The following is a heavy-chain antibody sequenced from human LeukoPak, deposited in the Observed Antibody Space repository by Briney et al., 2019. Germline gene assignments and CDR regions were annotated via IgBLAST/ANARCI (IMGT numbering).Heavy chain of an antibody. V-gene: IGHV3-33*06. CDR3: AKDGGDYASIDY. CDR2: IWYDGSNK. J-gene: IGHJ4*02. CDR1: GFTFSSYG. D-gene: IGHD4-17*01. Sequence: GGSLRLSCAASGFTFSSYGMHWVRQAPGKGLEWVAVIWYDGSNKYYADSVKGRFTISRDNSKSTLYLQMNSLRAEDTAVYYCAKDGGDYASIDYWGQGTLVTVSS.